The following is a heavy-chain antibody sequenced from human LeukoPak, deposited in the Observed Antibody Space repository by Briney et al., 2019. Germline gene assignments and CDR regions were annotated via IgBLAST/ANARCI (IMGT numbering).Heavy chain of an antibody. CDR2: ISDDGSNK. J-gene: IGHJ3*01. D-gene: IGHD3-22*01. Sequence: PGRSLRLSCAASGFTFTTYAIHWVCQAPGKGLEWVALISDDGSNKQYADSVKGRLTISRDNSKNTLYMQMNSLRAEDTAVYYSARDGDHYDSSGSDAFDVWGQGTLVTVSS. V-gene: IGHV3-30*04. CDR3: ARDGDHYDSSGSDAFDV. CDR1: GFTFTTYA.